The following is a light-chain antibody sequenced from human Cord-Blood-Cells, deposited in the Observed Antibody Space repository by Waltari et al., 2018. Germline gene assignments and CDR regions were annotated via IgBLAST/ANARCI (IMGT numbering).Light chain of an antibody. CDR3: QQYGSSPFT. CDR1: QSVSSSD. CDR2: GAS. J-gene: IGKJ3*01. Sequence: EIVLTQSPGTLSLSPGERATLSCRASQSVSSSDLAWYQQKPCQAPRLLIYGASSRATGIPDRFSGSGSGTDFTLTISRLEPEDFAVYYCQQYGSSPFTFGPGTKVDIK. V-gene: IGKV3-20*01.